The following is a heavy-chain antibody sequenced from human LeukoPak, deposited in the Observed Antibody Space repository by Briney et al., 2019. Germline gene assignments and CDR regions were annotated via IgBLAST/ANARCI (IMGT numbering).Heavy chain of an antibody. J-gene: IGHJ4*02. CDR2: MNPNSGKT. D-gene: IGHD2-21*01. CDR3: ARELRRDDC. Sequence: ASVKVSCKVSGYTFTSYDINWVRQATGQGLEWMGWMNPNSGKTGYAQKFQGRVTMTWDTSISTAYMELSSLRSEDTAIYYCARELRRDDCWGQGTLVTVSS. V-gene: IGHV1-8*01. CDR1: GYTFTSYD.